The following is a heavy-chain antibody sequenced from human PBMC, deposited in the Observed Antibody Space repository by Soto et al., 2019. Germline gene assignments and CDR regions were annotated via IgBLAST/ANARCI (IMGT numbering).Heavy chain of an antibody. CDR3: TTYPTVDTASRV. D-gene: IGHD5-18*01. J-gene: IGHJ6*03. V-gene: IGHV3-73*01. CDR2: IRREPNNYAT. Sequence: PGGSLRLSCAASGFSFSDSAIHWVRQASGKGPEWVGRIRREPNNYATVSAASLKGRFIISRDDSKNMAFLQMNSLKTEETAVYYCTTYPTVDTASRVWGKLPTVT. CDR1: GFSFSDSA.